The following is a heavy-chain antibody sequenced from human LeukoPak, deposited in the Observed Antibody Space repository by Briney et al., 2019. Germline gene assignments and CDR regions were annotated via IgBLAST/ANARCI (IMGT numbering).Heavy chain of an antibody. CDR3: AKINTQGTNRRGICHMDV. Sequence: PGGSLRLSCAASGFTFSSYGMHWVRQAPGKGLEWVAFIRYDGSNKYYADSVKGRFTISRDNSKNTLYLQMNSLRAEDTAVYYCAKINTQGTNRRGICHMDVWGKGTTVTISS. CDR1: GFTFSSYG. D-gene: IGHD2-8*01. J-gene: IGHJ6*03. CDR2: IRYDGSNK. V-gene: IGHV3-30*02.